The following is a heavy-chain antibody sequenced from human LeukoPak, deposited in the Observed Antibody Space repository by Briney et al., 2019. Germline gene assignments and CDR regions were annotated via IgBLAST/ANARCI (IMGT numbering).Heavy chain of an antibody. V-gene: IGHV1-18*01. CDR1: GYTFTSYG. Sequence: ASVKVSCKASGYTFTSYGISWVRQAPGQGLEWMGWISAYNGNTNYAQKLQGRVTMTTDTSTSTAYMELRSLRSDDTAVYYCARSSSSRYPRYYYYGMDVWGQGTTVTVSS. J-gene: IGHJ6*02. CDR2: ISAYNGNT. CDR3: ARSSSSRYPRYYYYGMDV. D-gene: IGHD6-13*01.